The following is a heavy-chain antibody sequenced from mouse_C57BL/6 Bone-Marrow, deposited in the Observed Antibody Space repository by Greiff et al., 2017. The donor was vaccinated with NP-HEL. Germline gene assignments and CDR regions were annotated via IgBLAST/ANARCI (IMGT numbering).Heavy chain of an antibody. Sequence: VQLQQSGAELAKPGASVKLSCKASGYTFTSYWMHWVKQRPGRGLEWIGYINPSSGYTKYNQKFKDKATLTADKSSSTAYMQLRSLTYEDSAVYDCSRSPRGFDAMDYWGQGTSVTVAS. CDR2: INPSSGYT. J-gene: IGHJ4*01. CDR1: GYTFTSYW. CDR3: SRSPRGFDAMDY. V-gene: IGHV1-7*01.